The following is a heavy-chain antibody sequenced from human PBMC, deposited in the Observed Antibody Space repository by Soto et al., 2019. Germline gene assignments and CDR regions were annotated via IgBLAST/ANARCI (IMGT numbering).Heavy chain of an antibody. D-gene: IGHD3-10*01. CDR2: ISGSGGST. CDR3: AKDGLWFGEAVSYYYYGMDV. CDR1: GFTFSSYA. Sequence: EVQLLESGEGLVQPGGSLRLSCAASGFTFSSYAMSWVRQAPGKGLEWVSAISGSGGSTYYADSVKGRFTISRDNSKNTLYLQMNSLRAEDTAVYYCAKDGLWFGEAVSYYYYGMDVWGQGTTVTVSS. J-gene: IGHJ6*02. V-gene: IGHV3-23*01.